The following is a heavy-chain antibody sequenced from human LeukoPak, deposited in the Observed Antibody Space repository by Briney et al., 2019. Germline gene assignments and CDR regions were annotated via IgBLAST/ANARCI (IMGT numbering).Heavy chain of an antibody. CDR2: IKQDGSEK. CDR1: GFTFSSYW. D-gene: IGHD3-22*01. CDR3: ARGGGYYYDSSPDY. Sequence: GGSLRLSCAASGFTFSSYWMSWVRQAPGKGLEWVANIKQDGSEKYYVDSVKGRFTISRDNAKNSLCLQMNSLRAEDTAVYYCARGGGYYYDSSPDYWGQGTLVTVSS. V-gene: IGHV3-7*01. J-gene: IGHJ4*02.